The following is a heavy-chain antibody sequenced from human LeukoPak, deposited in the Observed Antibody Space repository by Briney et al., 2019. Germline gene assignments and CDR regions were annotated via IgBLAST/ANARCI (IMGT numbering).Heavy chain of an antibody. CDR1: GGSISSYY. CDR2: IYYSGST. D-gene: IGHD6-19*01. CDR3: ARQGRGKKVHSSGGAFDI. Sequence: PSETLSLTCTVSGGSISSYYWSWIRQPPGKGLEWIGYIYYSGSTNYNPSLKSRVTISVDTSKNQFSLKLSSVTAADTAVDYCARQGRGKKVHSSGGAFDIWGQGTMVTVSS. V-gene: IGHV4-59*08. J-gene: IGHJ3*02.